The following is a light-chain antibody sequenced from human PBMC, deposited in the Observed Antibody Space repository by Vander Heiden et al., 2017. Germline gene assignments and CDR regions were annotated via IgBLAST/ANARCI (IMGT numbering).Light chain of an antibody. CDR3: QAWDTSSVV. CDR2: QDR. CDR1: KLGEKY. V-gene: IGLV3-1*01. J-gene: IGLJ2*01. Sequence: SSDLTQPPSVSVSPGQTASITCSGDKLGEKYASGYQQKPGQSPVLVIYQDRKRPSGIPERFSGSNSGNTATLTISGTQAMDEADYYCQAWDTSSVVFGGGTKLTVL.